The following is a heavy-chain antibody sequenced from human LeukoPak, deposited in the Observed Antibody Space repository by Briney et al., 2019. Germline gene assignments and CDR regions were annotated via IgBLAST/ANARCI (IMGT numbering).Heavy chain of an antibody. J-gene: IGHJ4*02. V-gene: IGHV3-15*01. Sequence: PGGSLRLSCAASGFTFSNAWMSWVRQAPGKGLEWVGRIKGKSDRGTTDYAGAVKGRFTISRDDSKNTLYLQMNSLETEDTAFYYCTAGTGTSDFDYWGQGTLVTVSS. CDR3: TAGTGTSDFDY. CDR1: GFTFSNAW. CDR2: IKGKSDRGTT. D-gene: IGHD1-7*01.